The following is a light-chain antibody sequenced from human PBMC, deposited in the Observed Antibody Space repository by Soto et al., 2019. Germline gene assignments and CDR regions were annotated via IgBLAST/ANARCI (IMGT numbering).Light chain of an antibody. V-gene: IGKV1-8*01. CDR1: QGISSY. CDR3: QQSYNGPFT. J-gene: IGKJ3*01. Sequence: AIRMTQSPFSLSASTEDRVTITCRASQGISSYLAWYQQKPWKAPNLLIYSASSLQTGVPSRFSGSGSGTDFTLTITNLQPEDFATYYCQQSYNGPFTFGPGTKVDIK. CDR2: SAS.